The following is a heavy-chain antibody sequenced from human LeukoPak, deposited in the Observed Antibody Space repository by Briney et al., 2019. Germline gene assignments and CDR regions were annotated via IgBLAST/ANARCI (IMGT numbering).Heavy chain of an antibody. CDR3: ARPVSAYCGGDCSDY. D-gene: IGHD2-21*01. CDR1: GGSISSSSYY. V-gene: IGHV4-39*01. J-gene: IGHJ4*02. CDR2: IYYSGST. Sequence: SETLSLTCTVSGGSISSSSYYWGWIRQPPGKGLEWIGSIYYSGSTYYNPSLRSRVTISVDTSKNQFSLKLSSVTAADTAVYYCARPVSAYCGGDCSDYWGQGTLVTVSS.